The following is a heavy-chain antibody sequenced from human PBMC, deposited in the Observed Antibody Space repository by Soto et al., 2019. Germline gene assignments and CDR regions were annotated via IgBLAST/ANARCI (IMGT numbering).Heavy chain of an antibody. CDR2: IYRSGNT. V-gene: IGHV4-38-2*01. CDR1: GYTPSSGYY. J-gene: IGHJ5*02. Sequence: ASKTLPHSCAVSGYTPSSGYYCGWLRQPPGKGLEWIGSIYRSGNTYYNPSLKSRVTISVGTSKNQFSLKLSSVTAADTAVYSFLWVYYYEAAGWFFPCAPGFLSTVS. D-gene: IGHD3-22*01. CDR3: LWVYYYEAAGWFFP.